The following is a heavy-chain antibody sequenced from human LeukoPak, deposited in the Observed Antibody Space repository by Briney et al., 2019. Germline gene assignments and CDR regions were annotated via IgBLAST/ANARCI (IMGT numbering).Heavy chain of an antibody. Sequence: SETLSLTCTVSGGSISSYYWSWIRQPPGKGLEWIGYIYYSGSTNYNPSLKSRVTISVDTSKNQFSLKLSSVTAADTAVYYCARVGGGYYTFDYWGQGTLVTVSS. J-gene: IGHJ4*02. D-gene: IGHD3-22*01. CDR2: IYYSGST. CDR1: GGSISSYY. CDR3: ARVGGGYYTFDY. V-gene: IGHV4-59*01.